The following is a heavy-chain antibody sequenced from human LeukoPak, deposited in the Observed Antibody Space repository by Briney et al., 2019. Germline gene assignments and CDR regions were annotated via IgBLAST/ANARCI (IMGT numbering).Heavy chain of an antibody. D-gene: IGHD3-3*01. CDR3: ARGILPPLDY. J-gene: IGHJ4*02. Sequence: PGGSLRLSCAASGFTFNTYTMNWVRQAPGKGLEWVSYISGSSGIIDYADSVKGRFTISRDNSKNTLYLQMNSLRAEDTAVYYCARGILPPLDYWGQGTLVTVSS. V-gene: IGHV3-48*01. CDR1: GFTFNTYT. CDR2: ISGSSGII.